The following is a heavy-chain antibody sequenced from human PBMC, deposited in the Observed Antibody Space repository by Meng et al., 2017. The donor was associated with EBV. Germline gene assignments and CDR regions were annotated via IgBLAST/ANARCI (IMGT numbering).Heavy chain of an antibody. V-gene: IGHV1-69*01. J-gene: IGHJ4*02. CDR3: ARGYRGSSWYLGY. D-gene: IGHD6-13*01. CDR2: IIPIFGTA. Sequence: QVQLVQLGAEVKKPGPSVKVSCKASGGNFSSYAISWVRQAPGQGLEWMGGIIPIFGTANYAQKFQGRVTITADESTSTAYMELSSLRSEDTAVYYCARGYRGSSWYLGYWGQGTLVTVSS. CDR1: GGNFSSYA.